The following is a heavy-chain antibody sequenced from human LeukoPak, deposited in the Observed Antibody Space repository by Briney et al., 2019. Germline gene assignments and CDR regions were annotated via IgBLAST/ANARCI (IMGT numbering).Heavy chain of an antibody. D-gene: IGHD4-17*01. CDR1: GGTFSSYT. Sequence: SVKVSCKASGGTFSSYTISWVRQAPGQGLEWMGRIIPILGIANYAQKFQGRVTITADKSTSTAYMELSSLRSEDTAVYYCARDAPTQTTVTPNWFDPWGQGTLVTVSS. CDR2: IIPILGIA. J-gene: IGHJ5*02. V-gene: IGHV1-69*04. CDR3: ARDAPTQTTVTPNWFDP.